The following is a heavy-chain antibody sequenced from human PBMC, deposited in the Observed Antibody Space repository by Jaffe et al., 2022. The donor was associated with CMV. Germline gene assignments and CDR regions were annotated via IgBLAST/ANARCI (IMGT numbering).Heavy chain of an antibody. CDR1: GFTFSSYG. Sequence: QVQLVESGGGVVQPGRSLRLSCAASGFTFSSYGMHWVRQAPGKGLEWVAVISYDGSNKYYADSVKGRFTISRDNSKNTLYLQMNSLRAEDTAVYYCAKGGYCSGGSCYEVGFDYWGQGTLVTVSS. V-gene: IGHV3-30*18. D-gene: IGHD2-15*01. J-gene: IGHJ4*02. CDR2: ISYDGSNK. CDR3: AKGGYCSGGSCYEVGFDY.